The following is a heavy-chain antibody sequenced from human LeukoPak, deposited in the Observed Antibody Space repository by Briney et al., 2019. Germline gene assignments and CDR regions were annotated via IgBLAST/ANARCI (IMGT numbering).Heavy chain of an antibody. V-gene: IGHV3-23*01. D-gene: IGHD1-26*01. J-gene: IGHJ4*02. CDR2: VSGSGGST. Sequence: GGSLRLSCAASGFTFSSYAMSWVRQAPGKGLEWVSAVSGSGGSTYYADSVKGRFTISKDKSKNTLYLQMNSLRAEDTAVYYCAKDRGTTTSDYWGQGTLVTVSS. CDR3: AKDRGTTTSDY. CDR1: GFTFSSYA.